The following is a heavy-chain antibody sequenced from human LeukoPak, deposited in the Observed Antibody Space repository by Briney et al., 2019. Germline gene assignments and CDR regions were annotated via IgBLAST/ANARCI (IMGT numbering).Heavy chain of an antibody. CDR3: APGGLGGPDDY. CDR2: ISGSSSTI. Sequence: GGSLRLSCAASGLTFSSYSMNWVRQAPGKGLEWVSYISGSSSTIYYADSVKGRFTISRDNAKNSLYLQMNSLRAEDTAVYYCAPGGLGGPDDYWGQGTLVTVSS. D-gene: IGHD3-16*01. J-gene: IGHJ4*02. CDR1: GLTFSSYS. V-gene: IGHV3-48*01.